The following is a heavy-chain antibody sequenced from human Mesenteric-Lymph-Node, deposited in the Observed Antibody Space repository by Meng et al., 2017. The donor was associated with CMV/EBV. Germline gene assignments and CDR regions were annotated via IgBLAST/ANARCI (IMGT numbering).Heavy chain of an antibody. V-gene: IGHV1-69*04. CDR2: IIPIFGIA. CDR1: GGTFSNYA. J-gene: IGHJ4*02. Sequence: VSCKASGGTFSNYAINWVRQAPGQGLEWMGRIIPIFGIANYAQKFQGRVTITADKSTTTAYMELSSLRSEDTAVYYCARDHGDYFDYWGQGTLVTVSS. D-gene: IGHD4-17*01. CDR3: ARDHGDYFDY.